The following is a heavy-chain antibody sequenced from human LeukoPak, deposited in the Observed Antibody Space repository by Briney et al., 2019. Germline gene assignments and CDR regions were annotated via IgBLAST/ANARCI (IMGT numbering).Heavy chain of an antibody. Sequence: PGGSLRLSCAVSGFTFNDFALHWVRQVPGKGLEWLSFSGWTGIGTDYGDSVKGRFTISRDDSKNSLYLQMDSLRPEDSALYYCVRSRAASLGYFDSWGQGTLVTVSS. CDR2: SGWTGIGT. CDR1: GFTFNDFA. CDR3: VRSRAASLGYFDS. D-gene: IGHD7-27*01. J-gene: IGHJ4*02. V-gene: IGHV3-43D*03.